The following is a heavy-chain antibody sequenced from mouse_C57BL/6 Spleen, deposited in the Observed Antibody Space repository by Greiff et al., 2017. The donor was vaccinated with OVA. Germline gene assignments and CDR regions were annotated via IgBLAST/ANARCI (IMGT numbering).Heavy chain of an antibody. V-gene: IGHV1-85*01. D-gene: IGHD2-5*01. CDR1: GYTFTSYD. CDR3: ARGRGNSNGYFDV. Sequence: VQLQQSGPELVKPGASVKLSCKASGYTFTSYDINWVKQRPGQGLEWIGWIYPRDGSTKYNEKFKGKATLTVDTSSSTAYMELHSLTSEDSAVYFCARGRGNSNGYFDVWGTGTTVTVSA. J-gene: IGHJ1*03. CDR2: IYPRDGST.